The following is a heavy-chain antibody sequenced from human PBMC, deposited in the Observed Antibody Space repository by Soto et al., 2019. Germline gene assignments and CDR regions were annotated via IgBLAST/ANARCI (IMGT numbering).Heavy chain of an antibody. CDR2: IKSKTDGGTT. Sequence: GGSLRLSCAASGFTFSNAWMNWVRQAPGKGLEWVGRIKSKTDGGTTDYAAPVKGRFTISRDDSKNTLYLQMNSLKTEDTAVYYCTTDAWYYDSSGYYPTEEYFQHWGQGTLVTVSS. CDR3: TTDAWYYDSSGYYPTEEYFQH. CDR1: GFTFSNAW. D-gene: IGHD3-22*01. J-gene: IGHJ1*01. V-gene: IGHV3-15*07.